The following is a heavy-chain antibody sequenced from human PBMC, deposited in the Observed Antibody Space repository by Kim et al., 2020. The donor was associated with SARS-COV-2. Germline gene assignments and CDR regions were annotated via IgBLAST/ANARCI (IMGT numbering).Heavy chain of an antibody. CDR3: ARENYYGSGSYYRNYYYYGMDF. CDR2: IYSGGST. J-gene: IGHJ6*02. Sequence: GGSLRLSCAASGFTVSSNYMSWVRQAPGKGLEWVSVIYSGGSTYYADSVKGRFTISRDNSKNTLYLQMNSLRAEETAVYYCARENYYGSGSYYRNYYYYGMDFWGQGTTVAVPS. V-gene: IGHV3-53*01. CDR1: GFTVSSNY. D-gene: IGHD3-10*01.